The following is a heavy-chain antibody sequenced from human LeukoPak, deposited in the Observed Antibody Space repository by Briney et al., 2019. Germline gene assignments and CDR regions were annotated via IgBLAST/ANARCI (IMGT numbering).Heavy chain of an antibody. CDR2: IWYDGSNK. V-gene: IGHV3-33*01. J-gene: IGHJ6*02. CDR3: ARGTGYLVSSIPNDYGMDV. CDR1: GFTFSSYG. D-gene: IGHD3/OR15-3a*01. Sequence: GGSLRLPCAASGFTFSSYGMHWVRQAPGKGLEWVAVIWYDGSNKYYADSVKGRFTISRDNSKNTLYLQMNSLRAEDTAVYYCARGTGYLVSSIPNDYGMDVWGQGTTVTVSS.